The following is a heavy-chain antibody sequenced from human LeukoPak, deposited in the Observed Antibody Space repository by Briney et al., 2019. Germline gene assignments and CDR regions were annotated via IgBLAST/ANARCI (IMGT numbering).Heavy chain of an antibody. CDR2: IRYDGSNK. V-gene: IGHV3-30*02. D-gene: IGHD3-9*01. CDR3: AKGPSDILTGYYNY. J-gene: IGHJ4*02. CDR1: GFTFSSYD. Sequence: GGSLRLSCAASGFTFSSYDMHWVRQAPGKGLEWVAFIRYDGSNKYYADSVKGRFTISRDNSKNTLYLQMNSLRAEDTAVYYCAKGPSDILTGYYNYWGQGTLVTVSS.